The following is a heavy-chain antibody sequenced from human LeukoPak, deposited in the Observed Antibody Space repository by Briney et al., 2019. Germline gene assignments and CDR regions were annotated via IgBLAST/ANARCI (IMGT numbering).Heavy chain of an antibody. CDR2: ISYDGSNK. J-gene: IGHJ3*02. V-gene: IGHV3-30*03. CDR1: GFTFSSYG. CDR3: AAHQSAFDI. Sequence: PGGSLRLSCAASGFTFSSYGMHWVRQAPGKGLEWVAVISYDGSNKYYADSVKGRFTISRDNSKNTLYLQMNSLRAEDTAVYYCAAHQSAFDIWGQGTMVTVSS.